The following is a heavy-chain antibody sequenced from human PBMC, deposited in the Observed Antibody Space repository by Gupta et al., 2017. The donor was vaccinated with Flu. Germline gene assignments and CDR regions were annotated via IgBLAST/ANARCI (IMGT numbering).Heavy chain of an antibody. Sequence: EVQLVESGGGLVQPGGSLRLSCAASGFTFRFYWMSWVRRAPGKGLEWVANINQDGSEKYYVDSVRGRFTVSRDNSKKSMYLQMNSLRTEDTALYYCARAIALHGPPYYYYGMDVWGQGTTVTVSS. CDR1: GFTFRFYW. CDR2: INQDGSEK. J-gene: IGHJ6*02. D-gene: IGHD3-16*01. CDR3: ARAIALHGPPYYYYGMDV. V-gene: IGHV3-7*04.